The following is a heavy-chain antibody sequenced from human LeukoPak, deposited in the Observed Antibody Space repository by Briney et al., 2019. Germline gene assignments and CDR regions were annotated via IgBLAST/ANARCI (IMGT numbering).Heavy chain of an antibody. D-gene: IGHD3-10*01. V-gene: IGHV1-18*01. CDR1: GYTFTSYG. Sequence: ASVKVSCKASGYTFTSYGISWVRQAPGQGFEWMGWISAYNGNTNYAQKLQGRVTMTTDTSTSTAYMELRSLRSDDTAVYYCASFGAGYGSGSYYYYGMDVWGQGTTVTVSS. J-gene: IGHJ6*02. CDR3: ASFGAGYGSGSYYYYGMDV. CDR2: ISAYNGNT.